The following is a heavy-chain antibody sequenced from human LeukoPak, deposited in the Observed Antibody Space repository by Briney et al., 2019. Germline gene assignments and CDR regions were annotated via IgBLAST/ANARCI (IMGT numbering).Heavy chain of an antibody. CDR2: ISGSGGST. CDR1: GFTFSSYA. V-gene: IGHV3-23*01. Sequence: GGSLRLPCAASGFTFSSYAMSWVRQAPGKGLEWVSAISGSGGSTYYADSVKGRFTISRDNSKNTLYLQMNSLRAEDTAMYYCAKDLGHYYYYMDVWGKGTTVTVSS. D-gene: IGHD7-27*01. J-gene: IGHJ6*03. CDR3: AKDLGHYYYYMDV.